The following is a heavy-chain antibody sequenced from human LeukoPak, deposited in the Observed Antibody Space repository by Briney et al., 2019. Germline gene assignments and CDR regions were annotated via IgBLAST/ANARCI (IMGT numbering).Heavy chain of an antibody. Sequence: DSVKVSCKASGYTFTSYDINWVRQATGQGLGWMGWMNPNSGNTGYAQKFQGRVTITRNTSISTAYMELSSLRSEDTAVYYCARGLDYYDISGYLHWGQGTLVTVSS. CDR1: GYTFTSYD. J-gene: IGHJ4*02. CDR3: ARGLDYYDISGYLH. CDR2: MNPNSGNT. D-gene: IGHD3-22*01. V-gene: IGHV1-8*03.